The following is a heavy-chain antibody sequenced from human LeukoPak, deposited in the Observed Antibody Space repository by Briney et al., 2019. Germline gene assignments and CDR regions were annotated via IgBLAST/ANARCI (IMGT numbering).Heavy chain of an antibody. CDR2: IRSKAYGGTT. Sequence: GGSLRLSCTASGFTFGDYAMSWFCQAPGKGKGWVGFIRSKAYGGTTEYAASVKGRFTISRDDSKSIAYLQMNSLKTEDTAVYYCTRGIAARPKGYYYYYMDVWGKGTTVTVSS. CDR1: GFTFGDYA. CDR3: TRGIAARPKGYYYYYMDV. V-gene: IGHV3-49*03. D-gene: IGHD6-6*01. J-gene: IGHJ6*03.